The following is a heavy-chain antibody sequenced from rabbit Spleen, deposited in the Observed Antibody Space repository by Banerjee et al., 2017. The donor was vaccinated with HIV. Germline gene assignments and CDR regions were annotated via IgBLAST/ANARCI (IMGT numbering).Heavy chain of an antibody. Sequence: QEQLMESGGGLVQPGGSLKLSRKASGFDFSSYGVSWVRQAPGKGLEWIGYIDPLFGTTYYANWVNGRFTISSHNAQNTLYLQLNSLTAADTATYFCVRGGSSTGYYSLWGQGTLVTVS. CDR3: VRGGSSTGYYSL. D-gene: IGHD1-1*01. V-gene: IGHV1S47*01. J-gene: IGHJ4*01. CDR1: GFDFSSYG. CDR2: IDPLFGTT.